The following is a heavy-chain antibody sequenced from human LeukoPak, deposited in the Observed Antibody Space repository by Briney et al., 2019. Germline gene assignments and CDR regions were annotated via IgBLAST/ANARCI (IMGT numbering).Heavy chain of an antibody. CDR1: GFTFSSYW. V-gene: IGHV3-7*01. CDR3: ARGAHDGSGYYYESFDY. J-gene: IGHJ4*02. CDR2: IKQDGSEK. Sequence: PGGSLRLSCAASGFTFSSYWMSWVRQAPGKGLEWVANIKQDGSEKYYVDSVKGRFTISRDNAKNSLYLQMNSLRAEDTAVYYCARGAHDGSGYYYESFDYWGQGTLVTVSS. D-gene: IGHD3-22*01.